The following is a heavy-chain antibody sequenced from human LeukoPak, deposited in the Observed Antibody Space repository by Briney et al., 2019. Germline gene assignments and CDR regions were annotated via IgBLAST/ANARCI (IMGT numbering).Heavy chain of an antibody. V-gene: IGHV4-4*02. D-gene: IGHD3-10*01. Sequence: PSETLSLTCAVSGASISSSNWWTWVRQPPGKGLEWIGEIYHSGSTNYNPSLKSRVTISVDKSKNQFSLKLSSVTAADTAVYYCARAVRGLGDAFDIWGQGTMVTVSS. J-gene: IGHJ3*02. CDR1: GASISSSNW. CDR2: IYHSGST. CDR3: ARAVRGLGDAFDI.